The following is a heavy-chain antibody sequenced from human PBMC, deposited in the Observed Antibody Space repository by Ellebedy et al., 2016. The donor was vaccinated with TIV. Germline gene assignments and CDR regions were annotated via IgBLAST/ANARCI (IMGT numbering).Heavy chain of an antibody. J-gene: IGHJ4*02. CDR3: ARDENYGAEVIDY. CDR2: ISSSGSPI. CDR1: GFAFDDDW. V-gene: IGHV3-48*02. Sequence: PGGSLRLSCAASGFAFDDDWMTWVRQAPGKGLEWVSYISSSGSPIHYADSVKGRFSISRDNVKNSLYLQMNSLRDEDTAVYYCARDENYGAEVIDYWGQGTLVTVSS. D-gene: IGHD4-17*01.